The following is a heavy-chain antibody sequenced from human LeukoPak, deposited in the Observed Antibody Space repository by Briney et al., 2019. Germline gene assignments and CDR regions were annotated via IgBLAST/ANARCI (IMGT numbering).Heavy chain of an antibody. D-gene: IGHD2-8*01. CDR1: GGSISSSSYY. CDR2: IYYSGST. J-gene: IGHJ4*02. V-gene: IGHV4-39*07. Sequence: SETLSLTCTVSGGSISSSSYYWGWIRQPPGKGLEWIGSIYYSGSTYYNPSLKSRVTISVDTSKNQFSLKLTSVTAADTALYYCARVNNGRFDYWGQGTLVTVSS. CDR3: ARVNNGRFDY.